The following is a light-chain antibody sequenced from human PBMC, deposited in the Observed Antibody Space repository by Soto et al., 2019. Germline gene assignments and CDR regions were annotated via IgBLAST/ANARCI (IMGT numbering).Light chain of an antibody. V-gene: IGKV3-15*01. J-gene: IGKJ2*01. CDR1: QSISTN. CDR3: QQYNNWPPRHT. CDR2: GAS. Sequence: EIVMTQSPATLSVSPGERATLSCRASQSISTNLAWYQQKPGQAPRLLIYGASTRATGIPARFSGSGSGTEFTLTISSLQSEDFALYYCQQYNNWPPRHTFGQGTKLEI.